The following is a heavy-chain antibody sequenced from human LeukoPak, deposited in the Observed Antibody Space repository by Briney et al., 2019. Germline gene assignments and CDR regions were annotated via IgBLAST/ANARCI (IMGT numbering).Heavy chain of an antibody. J-gene: IGHJ4*02. CDR1: GFTFSTYW. D-gene: IGHD2-21*02. Sequence: GGSLRLSCAASGFTFSTYWMNWVRQAPGKGLEWVANIKQDGSEKCYVDSVKGRFTISRDNAKNSLYLQMNSLRAEDTAVYYCARVWYCGSDCYSYYFDSWGQGTLVTVSS. CDR3: ARVWYCGSDCYSYYFDS. CDR2: IKQDGSEK. V-gene: IGHV3-7*03.